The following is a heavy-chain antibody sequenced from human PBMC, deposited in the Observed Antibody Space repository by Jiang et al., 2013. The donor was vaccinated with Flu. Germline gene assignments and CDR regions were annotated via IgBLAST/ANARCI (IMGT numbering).Heavy chain of an antibody. Sequence: GSGLVKPSQTLSLTCAVSGGSISSGGYSWSWIRQPPGKGLEWIGYIYHSGSTYYNPSLKSRVTISVDRSKNQFSLKLSSVTAADTAVYYCARIVGINSYYFDYWGQGTLVTVSS. J-gene: IGHJ4*02. CDR1: GGSISSGGYS. CDR3: ARIVGINSYYFDY. CDR2: IYHSGST. D-gene: IGHD4-23*01. V-gene: IGHV4-30-2*01.